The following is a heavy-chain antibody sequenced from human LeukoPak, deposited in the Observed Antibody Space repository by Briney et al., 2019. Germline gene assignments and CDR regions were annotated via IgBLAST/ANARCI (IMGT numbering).Heavy chain of an antibody. V-gene: IGHV3-7*01. Sequence: GGSLRLSCAASGLSLSSHWMSWVRQAPGKGLEWVANINQGGSEKYYVDSVKGRFTISRDNAKNSLYLQMNSLRAEDTAVYYCARDRYSGYDYGQAFDIWGQGTMVTVSS. D-gene: IGHD5-12*01. CDR3: ARDRYSGYDYGQAFDI. CDR1: GLSLSSHW. CDR2: INQGGSEK. J-gene: IGHJ3*02.